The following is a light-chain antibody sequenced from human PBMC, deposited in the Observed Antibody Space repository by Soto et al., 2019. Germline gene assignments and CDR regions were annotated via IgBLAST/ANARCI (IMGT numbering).Light chain of an antibody. J-gene: IGLJ1*01. Sequence: QSALTQPASVSGSPGQSITISCTGTSNDVGAYNYVSWYQQQPGKAPKLMIYEVSHRPSGVSNRFSGSKSGNTASLTISALHVEDEADYYCSSHSSSSPYVFGTVTKLTVL. CDR2: EVS. CDR3: SSHSSSSPYV. CDR1: SNDVGAYNY. V-gene: IGLV2-14*01.